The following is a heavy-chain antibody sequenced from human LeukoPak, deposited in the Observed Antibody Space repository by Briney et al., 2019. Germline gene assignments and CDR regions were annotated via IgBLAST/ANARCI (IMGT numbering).Heavy chain of an antibody. V-gene: IGHV3-23*01. CDR1: GFTFSSYA. CDR3: AQAPSLPAASE. D-gene: IGHD2-2*01. CDR2: VRGSGETT. J-gene: IGHJ4*02. Sequence: PGGSLRLSCAASGFTFSSYARSWVRRARGKGLEWVSSVRGSGETTYYADSVKGRFTISRDKTKNTLYLQMNSLSAEDTAIYYCAQAPSLPAASEWGQGTLVTVSS.